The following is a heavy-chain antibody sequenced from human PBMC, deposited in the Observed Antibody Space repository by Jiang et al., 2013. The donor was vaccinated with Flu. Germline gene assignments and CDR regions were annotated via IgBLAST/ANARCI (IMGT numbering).Heavy chain of an antibody. J-gene: IGHJ4*02. CDR2: IDWDDDK. Sequence: TLTLTCTFSGFSLSTSGMCVSWIRQPPGKALEWLALIDWDDDKYYSTSLKTRLTISKDTSKNQVVLTMTNMDPVDTATYYCARKGRDGYNFDYWGQGTLVTVSS. D-gene: IGHD5-24*01. V-gene: IGHV2-70*01. CDR1: GFSLSTSGMC. CDR3: ARKGRDGYNFDY.